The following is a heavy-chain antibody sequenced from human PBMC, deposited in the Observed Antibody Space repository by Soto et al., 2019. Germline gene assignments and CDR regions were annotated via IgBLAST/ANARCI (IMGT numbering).Heavy chain of an antibody. CDR3: TPSARVAATVLYVY. CDR2: IKSKTDGGTT. J-gene: IGHJ4*02. CDR1: GFTFSNAW. V-gene: IGHV3-15*01. Sequence: EVQLVESGGGLVKPGGSLRLSCAASGFTFSNAWMSWVRQAPGKGLEWVGRIKSKTDGGTTDYAAPVKGRFTISRDDSKNTLYLQMNSLKTEDTAVYYCTPSARVAATVLYVYWGQGTLVTVSS. D-gene: IGHD2-15*01.